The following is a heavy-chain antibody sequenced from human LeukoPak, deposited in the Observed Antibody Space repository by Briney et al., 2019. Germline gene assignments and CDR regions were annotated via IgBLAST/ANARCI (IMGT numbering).Heavy chain of an antibody. V-gene: IGHV4-39*01. CDR3: ARGRFLEWCFDY. Sequence: SETPSLTCTVSGGSISSSSYYWGWIRQPPGKGLEWIGSIYYSGSTYYNPSLKSRVTISVDTSKNQFSLKLSSVTAADTAVYYCARGRFLEWCFDYWGQGTLVTVSS. D-gene: IGHD3-3*01. J-gene: IGHJ4*02. CDR2: IYYSGST. CDR1: GGSISSSSYY.